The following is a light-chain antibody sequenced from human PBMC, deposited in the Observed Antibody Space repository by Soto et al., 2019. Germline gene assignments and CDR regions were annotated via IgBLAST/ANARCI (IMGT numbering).Light chain of an antibody. CDR3: QKCGIAPFS. Sequence: DIQMTQSPSSLSASVGDRVTITCRASQDISNYLAWYQQKPGKVPKLLIYAASTLQSGVPSRFSGSGSGTDFTLTNSSLQPEDVATYYCQKCGIAPFSFGGGTKVELK. CDR2: AAS. J-gene: IGKJ4*01. V-gene: IGKV1-27*01. CDR1: QDISNY.